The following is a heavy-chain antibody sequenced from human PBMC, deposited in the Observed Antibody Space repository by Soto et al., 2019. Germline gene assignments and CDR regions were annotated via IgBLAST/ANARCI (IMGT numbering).Heavy chain of an antibody. J-gene: IGHJ5*02. CDR2: INPNSGGT. V-gene: IGHV1-2*02. CDR1: GYTFTGYY. CDR3: ARDGGYCSGSSCYGWFDP. D-gene: IGHD2-15*01. Sequence: ASVKVSCKASGYTFTGYYMHWVRQAPGQGLEWMGWINPNSGGTNYAQKFQGRVTMTRDTSISTAYMELSRLRSDDTAVYYCARDGGYCSGSSCYGWFDPWGQGTLVTVSS.